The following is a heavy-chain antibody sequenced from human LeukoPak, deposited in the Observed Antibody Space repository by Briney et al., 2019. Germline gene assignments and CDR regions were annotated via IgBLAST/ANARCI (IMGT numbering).Heavy chain of an antibody. D-gene: IGHD3-10*01. V-gene: IGHV3-30*02. Sequence: GGSLRLSCAASGFIFSSYGMHWVRQAPGKGLEWVAFIQYDGSNKYYADSVKGRFTISRDNSKNTLYLQMNSLRAEDTAVYYCARKYRFGESYYFDYWGQGTLVTVCS. J-gene: IGHJ4*02. CDR1: GFIFSSYG. CDR2: IQYDGSNK. CDR3: ARKYRFGESYYFDY.